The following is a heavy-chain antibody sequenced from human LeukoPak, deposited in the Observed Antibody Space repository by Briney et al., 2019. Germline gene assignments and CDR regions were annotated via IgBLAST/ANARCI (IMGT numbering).Heavy chain of an antibody. CDR1: GGSFSGYY. CDR3: ARRVGRFDY. V-gene: IGHV4-34*01. Sequence: SETLSLTCAVYGGSFSGYYWSWIRQPPGKGLEWIGEINHSGSTNYNPSLKSRVTMSVDTSKNQFSLKLSSVTAADTAVYYCARRVGRFDYWGQGTLVTVSS. J-gene: IGHJ4*02. CDR2: INHSGST. D-gene: IGHD2-2*01.